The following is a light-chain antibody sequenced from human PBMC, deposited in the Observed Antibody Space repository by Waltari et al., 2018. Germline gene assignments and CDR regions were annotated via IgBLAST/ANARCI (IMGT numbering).Light chain of an antibody. CDR3: ATWDDRLSGWL. CDR2: KNA. V-gene: IGLV1-47*01. Sequence: QSVLTQTPSASGTPGQRVTISCSGSSSNIGSQYVYWYQQLPGTAPQLLIYKNAQRPSGVPDRFSGSKSGTSASLAISGLRSEDEADYYCATWDDRLSGWLFGGGTKLTAL. CDR1: SSNIGSQY. J-gene: IGLJ3*02.